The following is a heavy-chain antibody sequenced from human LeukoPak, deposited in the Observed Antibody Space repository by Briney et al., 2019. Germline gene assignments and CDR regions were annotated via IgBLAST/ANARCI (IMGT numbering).Heavy chain of an antibody. V-gene: IGHV1-3*01. Sequence: ASVKVSCKTSEYSFSSYAIHWVRQAPGQRLEWMGWINAANGDTKYSQRFQGRITITRDTSASTAFMELSSLRSEDTGLYYCAGRLKGPYGNPFDYWGQGTPVTVSS. D-gene: IGHD4-23*01. J-gene: IGHJ4*02. CDR3: AGRLKGPYGNPFDY. CDR2: INAANGDT. CDR1: EYSFSSYA.